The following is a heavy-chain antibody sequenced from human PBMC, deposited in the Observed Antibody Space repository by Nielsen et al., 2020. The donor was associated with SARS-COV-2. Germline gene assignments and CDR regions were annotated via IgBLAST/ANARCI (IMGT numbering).Heavy chain of an antibody. V-gene: IGHV3-30-3*01. CDR2: ISYDGSNK. Sequence: GESLKISCAASGFTFSSYAMHWVRQAPGKALEWVAVISYDGSNKYYADSVKGRFTISRDNSKNTLYLQMNSLRAEDTAVYYCARDVGFDSPAIGSGWFDPWGQGTLVTVSS. J-gene: IGHJ5*02. D-gene: IGHD2-2*02. CDR3: ARDVGFDSPAIGSGWFDP. CDR1: GFTFSSYA.